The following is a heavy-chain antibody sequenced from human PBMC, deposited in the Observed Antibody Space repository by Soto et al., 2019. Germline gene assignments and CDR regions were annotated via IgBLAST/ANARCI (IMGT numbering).Heavy chain of an antibody. Sequence: QGQLVESWGGVVQPGRSLRLSCAASGFTFSSYGMHWVRQAPGKGLEWVAGIWYDGSNKYYADSVKGRFTISRDNSKNTLYLQMNSLRAEDTAVYYCARGAGYSSSWCDYWGQGPLVTVSS. D-gene: IGHD6-13*01. CDR3: ARGAGYSSSWCDY. CDR1: GFTFSSYG. J-gene: IGHJ4*02. CDR2: IWYDGSNK. V-gene: IGHV3-33*01.